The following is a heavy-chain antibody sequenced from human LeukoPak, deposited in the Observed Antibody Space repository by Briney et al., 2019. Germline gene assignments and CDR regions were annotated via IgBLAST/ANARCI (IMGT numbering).Heavy chain of an antibody. CDR3: ARGPIAAANYYYYGMDV. D-gene: IGHD6-13*01. V-gene: IGHV1-2*02. Sequence: VASVKVSCKASGYTFTGYYMHWVRQAPGQGLEWMGWINPNSGGTNYAQKFQGRVTMTRDTSISIAYMELSRLRSDDTAVYYCARGPIAAANYYYYGMDVWGQGTTVTVSS. CDR2: INPNSGGT. CDR1: GYTFTGYY. J-gene: IGHJ6*02.